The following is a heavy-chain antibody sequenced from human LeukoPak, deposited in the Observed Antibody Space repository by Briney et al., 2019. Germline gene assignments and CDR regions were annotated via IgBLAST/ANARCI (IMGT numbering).Heavy chain of an antibody. CDR2: ISGNGGST. CDR3: AKCLDGYYYYGMDV. CDR1: GFTFESYG. V-gene: IGHV3-23*01. Sequence: PGGSLRLSCAGSGFTFESYGMSWVRQAPGKGLEWVSAISGNGGSTFYADSVKGRFTISRDNSKNTLYLQMNSLRAEDTAVYYCAKCLDGYYYYGMDVWGQGTTVTVSS. D-gene: IGHD3/OR15-3a*01. J-gene: IGHJ6*02.